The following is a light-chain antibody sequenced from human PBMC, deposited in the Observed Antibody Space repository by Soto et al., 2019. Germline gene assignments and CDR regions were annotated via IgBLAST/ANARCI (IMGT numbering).Light chain of an antibody. CDR1: QSLVYSDGNTY. V-gene: IGKV2-30*01. J-gene: IGKJ1*01. Sequence: DVVLTQSPLSLPVTLGQPASSSCRSSQSLVYSDGNTYLSWFQQRPGQSPRRLIYKVSNRDSGVPDRFSGRGSGTEFTLKISRVECKDIGNYYCMKGTHVPPTFGQGTTVEIK. CDR3: MKGTHVPPT. CDR2: KVS.